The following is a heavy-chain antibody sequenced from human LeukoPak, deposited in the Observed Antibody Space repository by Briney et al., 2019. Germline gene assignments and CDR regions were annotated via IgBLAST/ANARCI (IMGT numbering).Heavy chain of an antibody. CDR2: TYYSGST. CDR1: GGSMSSYY. D-gene: IGHD6-19*01. J-gene: IGHJ6*03. CDR3: ARVAWLAHYYYYSYMDV. Sequence: PSETLSLTCTVSGGSMSSYYWSWIRQPPGKGLEWLGYTYYSGSTNYNPSLKSRVTISVDTSKNQFSLKLSSVTAADTAVYYCARVAWLAHYYYYSYMDVWGKGTTVTVSS. V-gene: IGHV4-59*01.